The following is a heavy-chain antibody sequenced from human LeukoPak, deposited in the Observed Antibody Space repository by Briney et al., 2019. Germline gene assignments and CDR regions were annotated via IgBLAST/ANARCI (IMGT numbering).Heavy chain of an antibody. Sequence: GGSLRLSCAASGFTFSSYWMSWVRQAPGKGLEWVANIKQDGSEKYYVDSVKGRFTISRDNAKNTLYLRMNGLRAEDTAVYYCVLYGLGSPHWGQGTLVTVSS. CDR3: VLYGLGSPH. D-gene: IGHD3-10*01. CDR2: IKQDGSEK. V-gene: IGHV3-7*01. CDR1: GFTFSSYW. J-gene: IGHJ4*02.